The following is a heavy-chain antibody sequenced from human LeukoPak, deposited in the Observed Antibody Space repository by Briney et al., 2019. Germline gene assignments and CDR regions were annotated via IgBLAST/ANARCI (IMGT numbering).Heavy chain of an antibody. D-gene: IGHD3-22*01. Sequence: SGGSLRLSCSASGITFSTYWMNWVRQAPGKGLEWVANIKPDGSEEFYVDSLRGRFIIPRDNARNSLYLQINSLGVEDTALYYCVRDSNSGYHPNWGQGTLVTVSS. V-gene: IGHV3-7*01. CDR3: VRDSNSGYHPN. CDR2: IKPDGSEE. J-gene: IGHJ4*02. CDR1: GITFSTYW.